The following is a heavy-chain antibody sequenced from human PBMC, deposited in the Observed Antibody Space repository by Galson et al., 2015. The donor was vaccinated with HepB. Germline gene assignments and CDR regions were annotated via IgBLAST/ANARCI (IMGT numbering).Heavy chain of an antibody. D-gene: IGHD3-3*01. Sequence: SLRLSCAASGFTFSDYYMSWIRQAPGKGLEWVSYISSSGSTIYYADSVKGRFTISRDNAKNSLYLQMNSLRAEDTAVYYCARDAYYDFWSGYYGGFDYWGQGTLVTVSS. CDR3: ARDAYYDFWSGYYGGFDY. CDR2: ISSSGSTI. J-gene: IGHJ4*02. CDR1: GFTFSDYY. V-gene: IGHV3-11*01.